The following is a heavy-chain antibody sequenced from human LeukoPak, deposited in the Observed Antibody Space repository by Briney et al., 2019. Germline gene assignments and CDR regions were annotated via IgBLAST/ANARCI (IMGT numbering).Heavy chain of an antibody. Sequence: GGPLRLSCAASGFTFSSHGMHWVRQAPGKGLEGVAVISYDGSNKYYADSVKGRFTISRHNSKNTLYLQMNRLRAEDTAVYYCAKNLGGEFDYWGQGTLVTVSS. V-gene: IGHV3-30*18. D-gene: IGHD3-16*01. CDR1: GFTFSSHG. CDR2: ISYDGSNK. J-gene: IGHJ4*02. CDR3: AKNLGGEFDY.